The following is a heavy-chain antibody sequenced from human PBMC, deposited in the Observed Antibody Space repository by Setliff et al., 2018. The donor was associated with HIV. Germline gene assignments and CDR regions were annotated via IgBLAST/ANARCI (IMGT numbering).Heavy chain of an antibody. V-gene: IGHV1-69*13. CDR3: ARPIRAAAGNDAFHV. Sequence: SVKVSCKTSGGTFSSYAISWVRQAPGQGLEWMGGIVPMFDAPNYAQKFQGRVTITADESTSTAYMELSSLRSEDSAVYFCARPIRAAAGNDAFHVWGQGTMVTVSS. D-gene: IGHD6-13*01. J-gene: IGHJ3*01. CDR2: IVPMFDAP. CDR1: GGTFSSYA.